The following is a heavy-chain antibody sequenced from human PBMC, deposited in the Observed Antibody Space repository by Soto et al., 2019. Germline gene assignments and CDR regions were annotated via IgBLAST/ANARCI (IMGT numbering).Heavy chain of an antibody. D-gene: IGHD4-17*01. Sequence: GESLKISCAGSGYEFATFWIGWVRQMPGKGLEWMGIIFPADSDTRYIPSFQGQVTISVDKSISTAYLQWSSLKASDTAMYYCATPYGGFDYWGQGTLVTVSS. CDR2: IFPADSDT. J-gene: IGHJ4*02. V-gene: IGHV5-51*01. CDR3: ATPYGGFDY. CDR1: GYEFATFW.